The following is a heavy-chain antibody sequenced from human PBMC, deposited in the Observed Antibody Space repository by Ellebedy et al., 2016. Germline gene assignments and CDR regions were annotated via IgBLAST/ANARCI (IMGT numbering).Heavy chain of an antibody. D-gene: IGHD6-13*01. CDR2: LYRSGNM. V-gene: IGHV3-53*01. Sequence: GGSLRLSCAVSGFTVSDNYMSWVRQAPGKGLEWVATLYRSGNMFYADSAKGRFTISRDNSKNTLYLQMNTLIVEDTAMYYCAGDFRGGTALGTSLHYWGQGTLVIVSS. CDR1: GFTVSDNY. CDR3: AGDFRGGTALGTSLHY. J-gene: IGHJ4*02.